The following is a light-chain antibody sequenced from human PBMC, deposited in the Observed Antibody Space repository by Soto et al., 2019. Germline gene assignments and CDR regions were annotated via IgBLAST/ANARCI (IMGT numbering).Light chain of an antibody. J-gene: IGLJ3*02. V-gene: IGLV1-47*02. Sequence: QSVLTQPPSASGTPGQRVTISCSGSSSNIGSNYVYWYQQLPGTAPKLLIYFNVNRPSGVPDRFSGSKSGDSASLAITGLQADDEAHYYCQSYDSSLGGLHWVFGGGTKLTVL. CDR3: QSYDSSLGGLHWV. CDR2: FNV. CDR1: SSNIGSNY.